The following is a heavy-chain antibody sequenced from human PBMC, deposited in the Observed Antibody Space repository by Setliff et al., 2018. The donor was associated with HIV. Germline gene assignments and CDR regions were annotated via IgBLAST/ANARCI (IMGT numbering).Heavy chain of an antibody. CDR3: ARQGAGYYYDSSEYYTGNGFDM. CDR1: RGSITSGDYY. Sequence: KTSETLSLTCTVSRGSITSGDYYWSWIRQPPGKGLEWIGYIYYSVSTYFNPSLKSRVTMSADTSKNQFSLQLTSVTAADTAVYYCARQGAGYYYDSSEYYTGNGFDMWGQGTMVTVSS. V-gene: IGHV4-30-4*08. J-gene: IGHJ3*02. D-gene: IGHD3-22*01. CDR2: IYYSVST.